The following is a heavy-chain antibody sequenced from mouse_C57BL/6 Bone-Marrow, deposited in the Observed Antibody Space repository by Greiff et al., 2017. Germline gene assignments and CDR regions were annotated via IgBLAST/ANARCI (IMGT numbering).Heavy chain of an antibody. V-gene: IGHV14-4*01. CDR3: TTFQLKPWFAY. Sequence: VHVKQSGAELVRPGASVKLSCTASGFNIKDDYMHWVKQRPEQGLEWIGWIDPENGDTEYASKFQGKATLTADTSSNTAYLQLSSLTSEDTAVYYCTTFQLKPWFAYWGQGTLVTVSA. D-gene: IGHD3-2*02. CDR1: GFNIKDDY. CDR2: IDPENGDT. J-gene: IGHJ3*01.